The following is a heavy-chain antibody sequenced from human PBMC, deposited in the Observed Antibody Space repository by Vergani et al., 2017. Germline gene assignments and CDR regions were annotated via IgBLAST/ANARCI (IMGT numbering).Heavy chain of an antibody. CDR2: ISGSGGST. J-gene: IGHJ4*02. V-gene: IGHV3-23*04. CDR3: ARVRGGSYFRYFDY. D-gene: IGHD1-26*01. Sequence: EVQLVESGGGLVQPGGSLRLSCAASGFTFSSYAMSWVRQAPGKGLEWVSAISGSGGSTYYADSVKGRFTISRDNAKNSLYLQMNSLRAEDTAVYYCARVRGGSYFRYFDYWGQGTLVTVSS. CDR1: GFTFSSYA.